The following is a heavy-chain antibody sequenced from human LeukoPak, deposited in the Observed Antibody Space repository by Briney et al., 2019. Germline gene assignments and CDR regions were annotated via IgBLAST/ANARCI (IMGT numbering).Heavy chain of an antibody. D-gene: IGHD5-24*01. Sequence: SETLSLTCTVSGGSISSSSYYWGWIRQPPGKGLEWSGSIYYSGSTYYNPSLKSRVPISVDTSKNQFSLKLSSVTAADTAVYYCARGRGGYKTGYLDYWGEGTLVTVSS. V-gene: IGHV4-39*01. J-gene: IGHJ4*02. CDR3: ARGRGGYKTGYLDY. CDR1: GGSISSSSYY. CDR2: IYYSGST.